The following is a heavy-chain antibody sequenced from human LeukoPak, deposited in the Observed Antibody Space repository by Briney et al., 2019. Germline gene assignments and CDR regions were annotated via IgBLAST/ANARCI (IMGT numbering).Heavy chain of an antibody. V-gene: IGHV3-33*01. J-gene: IGHJ4*02. CDR2: IWYDGSNK. D-gene: IGHD2-2*03. CDR1: GFTFSSYG. Sequence: GGSLRLSCAASGFTFSSYGMHWVRQAPGKGLEWVAVIWYDGSNKYYADSVKGRFTISRDNSKNTLYLQMNSLRAEDTAVYYGARDGYCSSTSCAPGDYWGQRTLVTVSS. CDR3: ARDGYCSSTSCAPGDY.